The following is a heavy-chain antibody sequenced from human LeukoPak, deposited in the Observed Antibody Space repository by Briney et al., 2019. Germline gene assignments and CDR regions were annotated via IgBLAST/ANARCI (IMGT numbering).Heavy chain of an antibody. V-gene: IGHV3-30*03. CDR3: AREGHSSDWHSAFDI. CDR1: GFTFSNYW. D-gene: IGHD6-19*01. CDR2: MSYDGSNR. J-gene: IGHJ3*02. Sequence: QPGGSLRLSCGASGFTFSNYWMSWVRQAPGKGLEWVAVMSYDGSNRYYADSVKGRFTISRDNSKDTLYLQMSSLTTEDTAVYYCAREGHSSDWHSAFDIWGQGTMVTVSS.